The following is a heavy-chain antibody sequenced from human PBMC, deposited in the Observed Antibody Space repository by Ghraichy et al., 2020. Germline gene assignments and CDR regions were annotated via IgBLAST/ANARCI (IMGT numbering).Heavy chain of an antibody. Sequence: ASVKVSCKASGYSFRGYSISWVRQAPGQGLEWMGSISGYNGNTDYAQQLQGRLTMTTDTSTSTAYMELRGLTSDDTAVYYCARDWKGDYWGQGTLVTVSS. CDR2: ISGYNGNT. CDR1: GYSFRGYS. D-gene: IGHD1-1*01. J-gene: IGHJ4*02. V-gene: IGHV1-18*04. CDR3: ARDWKGDY.